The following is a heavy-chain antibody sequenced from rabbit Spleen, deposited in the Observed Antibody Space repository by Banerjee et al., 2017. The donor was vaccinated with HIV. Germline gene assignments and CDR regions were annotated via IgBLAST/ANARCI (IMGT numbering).Heavy chain of an antibody. CDR3: ARDLVSVIGWNFNL. J-gene: IGHJ4*01. V-gene: IGHV1S45*01. CDR2: INVITGKS. D-gene: IGHD1-1*01. Sequence: EQLEESGGGLVKPEGSLTLTCKASGVSLNDKDVMCWVRRAPGKGLEWISCINVITGKSVYASWAKGRFTMSTTSSTMVTLQMTSLTAADTATYFCARDLVSVIGWNFNLWGPGTLVTVS. CDR1: GVSLNDKDV.